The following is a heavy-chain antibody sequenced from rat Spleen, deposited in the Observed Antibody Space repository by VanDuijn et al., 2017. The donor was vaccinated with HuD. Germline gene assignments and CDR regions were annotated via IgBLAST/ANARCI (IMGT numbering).Heavy chain of an antibody. Sequence: EVQLVESGGGLVQPGRSMKLSCAASGFTFSDYGMVWVLQAPTKGLEWVASISYDGSSAYYRDSVKGRFTISRDNAKSTLYLQMDSLRSEDTATYYCARAGNYGGYGFDYWGQGVMVTVSS. CDR2: ISYDGSSA. CDR1: GFTFSDYG. CDR3: ARAGNYGGYGFDY. D-gene: IGHD1-11*01. V-gene: IGHV5-20*01. J-gene: IGHJ2*01.